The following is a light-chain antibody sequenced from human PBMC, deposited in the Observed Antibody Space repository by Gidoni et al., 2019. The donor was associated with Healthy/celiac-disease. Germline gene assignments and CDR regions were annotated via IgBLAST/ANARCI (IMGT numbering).Light chain of an antibody. CDR1: QDISNY. Sequence: DIQMTQSPSSLSASVGDRVTITCQASQDISNYLNWYQQKPGKAPKLLIYDASNLETGVPSRFSGSGSGTDFTFTISSLQPEDIATYYCQQYDNLPRRFTFGPRTNVDIK. V-gene: IGKV1-33*01. CDR3: QQYDNLPRRFT. CDR2: DAS. J-gene: IGKJ3*01.